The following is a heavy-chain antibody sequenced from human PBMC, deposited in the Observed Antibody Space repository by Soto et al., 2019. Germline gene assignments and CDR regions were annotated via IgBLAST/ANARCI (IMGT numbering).Heavy chain of an antibody. CDR1: GGPFSRYT. V-gene: IGHV1-69*01. J-gene: IGHJ4*02. CDR3: ARGGVRRTTSCVY. D-gene: IGHD2-2*01. Sequence: QVQLVQSGSEVRKPGSSVKVSCKASGGPFSRYTLSWVRQAPGQGLEWMAGIVPILGTANYAQKFQGRITVTEDESTNTAYMELSSLTSDDTALYFCARGGVRRTTSCVYWGQGTLVTVSS. CDR2: IVPILGTA.